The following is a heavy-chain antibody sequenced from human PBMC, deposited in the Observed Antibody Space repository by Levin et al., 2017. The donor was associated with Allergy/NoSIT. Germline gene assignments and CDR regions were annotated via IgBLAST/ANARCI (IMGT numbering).Heavy chain of an antibody. J-gene: IGHJ6*02. CDR1: GFTFSSYG. D-gene: IGHD2-2*02. Sequence: PGGSLRLSCAASGFTFSSYGMHWVRQAPGKGLEWVAVIWYDGSNKYYADSVKGRFTISRDNSKNTLYLQMNSLRAEDTAVYYCARVLGCSSTSCYREVGYYDDGMDVWGQGTTVTVSS. V-gene: IGHV3-33*01. CDR3: ARVLGCSSTSCYREVGYYDDGMDV. CDR2: IWYDGSNK.